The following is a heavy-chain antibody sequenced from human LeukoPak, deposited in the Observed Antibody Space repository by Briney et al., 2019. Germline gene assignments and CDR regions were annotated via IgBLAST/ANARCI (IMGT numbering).Heavy chain of an antibody. Sequence: GGSLRLSCAASGFTFSSYEMNWVRQAPGKGLEWVSYISSSGSTIYYADSVKGRFTISRDNAKNSLYLQMNSLRAEDTAVYYCARVGGSGWYLDYWGQGTLVTVSS. V-gene: IGHV3-48*03. CDR2: ISSSGSTI. J-gene: IGHJ4*02. D-gene: IGHD6-19*01. CDR1: GFTFSSYE. CDR3: ARVGGSGWYLDY.